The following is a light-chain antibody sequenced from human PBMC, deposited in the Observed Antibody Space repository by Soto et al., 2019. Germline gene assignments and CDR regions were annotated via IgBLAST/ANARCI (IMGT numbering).Light chain of an antibody. J-gene: IGLJ2*01. V-gene: IGLV2-8*01. Sequence: QSALTQPASASGSPGQSVTISCTGTSSDFGGYNAVSWYQQHPGKAPKLMIYEVSKRPSGVPDRFSGSKSGNTASLTVSGLQAEDEADYYCSSYAGSNNLVFGGGTKLTVL. CDR3: SSYAGSNNLV. CDR2: EVS. CDR1: SSDFGGYNA.